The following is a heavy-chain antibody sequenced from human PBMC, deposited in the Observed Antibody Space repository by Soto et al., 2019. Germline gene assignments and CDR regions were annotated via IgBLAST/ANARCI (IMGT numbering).Heavy chain of an antibody. CDR3: ARDTRSSSPLLYEYYYYGMDV. CDR2: INAGYGNT. D-gene: IGHD6-6*01. CDR1: GYTFSSYA. V-gene: IGHV1-3*01. Sequence: ASVKVSCKASGYTFSSYAMHWVRQAPGQRPEWMGWINAGYGNTKSSQKFQDRVTISRDTSASTAYMELTSLRSEDTAVYYCARDTRSSSPLLYEYYYYGMDVWG. J-gene: IGHJ6*02.